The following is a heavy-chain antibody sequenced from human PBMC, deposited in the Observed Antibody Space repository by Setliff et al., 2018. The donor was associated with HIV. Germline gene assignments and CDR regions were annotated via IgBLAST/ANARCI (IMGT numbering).Heavy chain of an antibody. CDR3: ARDHGGKDY. Sequence: LRLSCAASGFTFSSYWMSWVRQAPGKGLEWVANIKEDGSDKAYVDSVKGRFTISRDNAKNSLYLQMNSLRVDDTAVYYCARDHGGKDYWGQGTPVTVSS. CDR1: GFTFSSYW. CDR2: IKEDGSDK. J-gene: IGHJ4*02. V-gene: IGHV3-7*01.